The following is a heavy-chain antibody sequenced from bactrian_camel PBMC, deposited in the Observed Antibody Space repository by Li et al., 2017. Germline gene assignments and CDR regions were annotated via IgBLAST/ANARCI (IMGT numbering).Heavy chain of an antibody. CDR2: IYTGTGST. V-gene: IGHV3S1*01. Sequence: HVQLVESGGGSVQAGGSLRLSCAASGYTYSSYCMGWFHEAPGKEREKIATIYTGTGSTYYGDSVKGRFNISQDAAKNVVFLQMSSLTPDDTAMYYCAAGWLKYYSNEGAVFKEVGAFNYWGQGTQVTVS. CDR1: GYTYSSYC. D-gene: IGHD2*01. CDR3: AAGWLKYYSNEGAVFKEVGAFNY. J-gene: IGHJ4*01.